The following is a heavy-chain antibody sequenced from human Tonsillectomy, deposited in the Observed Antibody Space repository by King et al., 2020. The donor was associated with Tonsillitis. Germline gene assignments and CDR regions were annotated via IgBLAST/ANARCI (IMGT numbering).Heavy chain of an antibody. J-gene: IGHJ4*02. CDR3: ARVGDTMVRGVIIKPLAYFDY. CDR1: GFTVSSNY. D-gene: IGHD3-10*01. Sequence: QLVQSGGGLIQPGGSLRLSCAASGFTVSSNYMSWVRQAPGKGLEWVSVIYSGGSTYYADSVKGRFTISRDNSKNTLYLQMNSLRAEDTAVYYCARVGDTMVRGVIIKPLAYFDYWGQGTLVTVSS. V-gene: IGHV3-53*01. CDR2: IYSGGST.